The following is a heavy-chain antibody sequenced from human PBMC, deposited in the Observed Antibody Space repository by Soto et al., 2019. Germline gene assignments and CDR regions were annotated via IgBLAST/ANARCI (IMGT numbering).Heavy chain of an antibody. J-gene: IGHJ4*02. CDR3: ARANDITPSE. Sequence: SETLSLACSVSGGSISSYYWTWIRQPAGKGLEWIGRIHTSGSTNYNPSLKSRVTMSVDTSKKQFSLKVSSVTAADTAVYYCARANDITPSEWGQGTLVTVSS. CDR2: IHTSGST. CDR1: GGSISSYY. V-gene: IGHV4-4*07.